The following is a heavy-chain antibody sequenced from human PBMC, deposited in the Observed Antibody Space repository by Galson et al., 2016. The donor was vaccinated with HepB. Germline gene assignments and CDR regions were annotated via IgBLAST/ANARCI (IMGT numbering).Heavy chain of an antibody. J-gene: IGHJ4*02. CDR2: MNQDGSVK. CDR1: GFTFSSSW. V-gene: IGHV3-7*05. D-gene: IGHD3-9*01. Sequence: SLRLSCAASGFTFSSSWMTWVRQAPGKGLEWVANMNQDGSVKYYVDSVKGRFTISRDNAKNSLFLQMNSLRVEDTAVYYCARILTGYSYYFDFWGQGALVSVSS. CDR3: ARILTGYSYYFDF.